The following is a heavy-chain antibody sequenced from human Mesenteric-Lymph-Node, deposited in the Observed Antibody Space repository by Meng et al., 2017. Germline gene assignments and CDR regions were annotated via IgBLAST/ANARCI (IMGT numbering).Heavy chain of an antibody. CDR3: ARGFNRAPFPY. D-gene: IGHD1-14*01. J-gene: IGHJ4*02. CDR2: NYYSGST. V-gene: IGHV4-59*08. Sequence: QVQLQESGPGLVKPSQTLSLTCTVSGGSISTYYWSWIRQPPGKGLEWIGNNYYSGSTNYNPSLASRVTISVDSSKNQFSLKLSSVTAADTAVYYCARGFNRAPFPYWGQGTLVTVFS. CDR1: GGSISTYY.